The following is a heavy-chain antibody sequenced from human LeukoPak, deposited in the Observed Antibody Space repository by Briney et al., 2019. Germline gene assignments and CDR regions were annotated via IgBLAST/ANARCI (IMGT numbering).Heavy chain of an antibody. V-gene: IGHV6-1*01. D-gene: IGHD3-10*01. Sequence: SQTLSLTCAISGDSVSSDSAAWNWIRQSPSRGLEWLGRTYYRSKWYDDYAVSVKSRLTITPDTSQDRVSLQLNSVTPEDMAVYYCARERLTTVRGVPLHYYGMDVWGQGTTVTVSS. CDR3: ARERLTTVRGVPLHYYGMDV. CDR1: GDSVSSDSAA. J-gene: IGHJ6*02. CDR2: TYYRSKWYD.